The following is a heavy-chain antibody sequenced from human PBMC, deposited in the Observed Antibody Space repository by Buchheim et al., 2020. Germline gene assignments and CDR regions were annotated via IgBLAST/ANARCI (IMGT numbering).Heavy chain of an antibody. V-gene: IGHV3-33*01. CDR2: IWYDGSNK. Sequence: QVQLVESGGGVVQPGRSLRLSCAASGFTFSSYGMHWVRQAPGKGLEWVAVIWYDGSNKYYADSVKGRFTISRDNSKNTLYLKMNSLRAEDTAVYYCARVPYYYDSSYPGDPDYWGQGTL. D-gene: IGHD3-22*01. CDR1: GFTFSSYG. CDR3: ARVPYYYDSSYPGDPDY. J-gene: IGHJ4*02.